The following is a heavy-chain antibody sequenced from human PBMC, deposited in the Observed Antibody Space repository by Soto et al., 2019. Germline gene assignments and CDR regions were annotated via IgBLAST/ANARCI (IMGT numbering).Heavy chain of an antibody. Sequence: PGGSLRLSCAASGFTFSSYSMNWVRQAPGKGLEWVSYISSSSSTIYYADSVKGRFTISRDNAKNSLYLQMNSLRAEDTAVYYCAREDIWGSYPYNWFDPWGQGTLVTVSS. D-gene: IGHD3-16*02. CDR3: AREDIWGSYPYNWFDP. CDR1: GFTFSSYS. CDR2: ISSSSSTI. J-gene: IGHJ5*02. V-gene: IGHV3-48*01.